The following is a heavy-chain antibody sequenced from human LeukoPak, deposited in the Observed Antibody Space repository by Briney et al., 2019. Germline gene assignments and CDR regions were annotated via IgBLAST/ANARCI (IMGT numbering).Heavy chain of an antibody. V-gene: IGHV1-3*01. Sequence: GASVKVSCKASGYTFTGYHMHWVRQAPGQRLEWMGWINAGNGNTKYSQKFQGRVTITRDTSASTAYMELSSLRSEDTAVYYCARDLYGRVIAVAGRGALVYWGQGTLVTVSS. J-gene: IGHJ4*02. D-gene: IGHD6-19*01. CDR2: INAGNGNT. CDR1: GYTFTGYH. CDR3: ARDLYGRVIAVAGRGALVY.